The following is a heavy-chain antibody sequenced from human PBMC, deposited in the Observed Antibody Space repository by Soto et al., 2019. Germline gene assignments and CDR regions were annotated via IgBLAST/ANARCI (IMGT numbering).Heavy chain of an antibody. CDR2: IIPIFGTA. CDR3: ARSYSGSDSAAENWFDP. D-gene: IGHD1-26*01. CDR1: GGTFSSYA. V-gene: IGHV1-69*01. J-gene: IGHJ5*02. Sequence: QVQLVQSGAEVKKPGSSVKVSCKASGGTFSSYAISWVRQAPGQGLEWMGGIIPIFGTANYAQKFQGRVTITEDESTSTAYMELSSLSSEDTAVYYCARSYSGSDSAAENWFDPWGQGTLVTVSS.